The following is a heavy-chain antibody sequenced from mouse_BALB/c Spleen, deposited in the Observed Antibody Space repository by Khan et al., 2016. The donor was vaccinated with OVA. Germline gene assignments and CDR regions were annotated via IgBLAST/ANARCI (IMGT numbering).Heavy chain of an antibody. CDR1: GYSITSAYA. J-gene: IGHJ2*02. Sequence: EVQLQESGPGLVKPSQSLSLTCTVTGYSITSAYAWNLIRQFPGNKLECMCFISYSGNPKYNPSLKSRISIPRDTSRNQFFLQLNSVTIEDTATYYCARIDGGDFDYWGQGTSLTVSS. V-gene: IGHV3-2*02. CDR3: ARIDGGDFDY. D-gene: IGHD2-3*01. CDR2: ISYSGNP.